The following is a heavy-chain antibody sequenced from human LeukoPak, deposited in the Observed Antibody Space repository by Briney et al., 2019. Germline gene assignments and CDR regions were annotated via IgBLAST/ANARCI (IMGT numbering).Heavy chain of an antibody. CDR1: GYTFTSSD. CDR2: MNPDSGNT. Sequence: GASVKVSCKASGYTFTSSDINWVRQATGQGLEWMGWMNPDSGNTGYAQKFQGRVTMTRNTSISTAYMELSSLRSEDTAVYYCARDLTGQQLDRGDYWGQGTLVTVSS. D-gene: IGHD6-13*01. J-gene: IGHJ4*02. CDR3: ARDLTGQQLDRGDY. V-gene: IGHV1-8*01.